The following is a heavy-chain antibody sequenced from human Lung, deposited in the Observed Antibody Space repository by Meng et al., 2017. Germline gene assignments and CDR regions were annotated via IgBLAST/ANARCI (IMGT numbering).Heavy chain of an antibody. J-gene: IGHJ5*02. Sequence: QVQLVQSGVEVKNPGASVKVPWKASGYTFTRHWMHWVRQAPGQGLEWMGIINPSDGYTMYEQKFQDRITITGDTSTGTVYMELSGLRSEDTAVYYCTRDHSTADVTVWWFDPWGQGTLVTVSS. D-gene: IGHD4-17*01. CDR3: TRDHSTADVTVWWFDP. V-gene: IGHV1-46*01. CDR1: GYTFTRHW. CDR2: INPSDGYT.